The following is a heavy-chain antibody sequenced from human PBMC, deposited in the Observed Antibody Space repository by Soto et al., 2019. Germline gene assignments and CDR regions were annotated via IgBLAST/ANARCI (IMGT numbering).Heavy chain of an antibody. Sequence: GGSLRLSWAASGFTFSSYGMRWVRQAPGKGLEWVAVIWYDGSNKYYADSVKGRFTISRDNSKNTLYLQMNSLRAEDTAVYYCAKGWNYGAFDIWGQGTMVTVS. D-gene: IGHD1-7*01. CDR1: GFTFSSYG. CDR2: IWYDGSNK. V-gene: IGHV3-33*06. CDR3: AKGWNYGAFDI. J-gene: IGHJ3*02.